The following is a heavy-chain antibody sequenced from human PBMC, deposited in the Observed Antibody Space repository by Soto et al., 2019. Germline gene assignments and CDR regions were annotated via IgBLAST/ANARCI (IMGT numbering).Heavy chain of an antibody. CDR2: INHSGST. CDR3: ARFYCGGDCYLPYYYYYGMDV. Sequence: SETLSLTCAVYGGSFSGYYCSWIRQPPGKGLEWIGEINHSGSTNYNPSLKSRVTISVDTSKNQFSLKLSSVTAADTAVYYCARFYCGGDCYLPYYYYYGMDVWGQGTTVTVSS. D-gene: IGHD2-21*02. CDR1: GGSFSGYY. V-gene: IGHV4-34*01. J-gene: IGHJ6*02.